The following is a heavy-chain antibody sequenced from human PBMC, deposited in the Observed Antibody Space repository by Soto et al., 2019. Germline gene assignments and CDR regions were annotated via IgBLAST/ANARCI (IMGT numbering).Heavy chain of an antibody. CDR1: GGSFSGYY. CDR3: ARAGARYRRAGFDY. V-gene: IGHV4-34*01. J-gene: IGHJ4*02. CDR2: INHSGST. Sequence: SETLSLTCAVYGGSFSGYYWSWIRQPPGKGLEWIGEINHSGSTNYNPSLKSRVTISVDTSKNQFSLKLSSVTAADTAVYYCARAGARYRRAGFDYWGQGTLVTVSS. D-gene: IGHD1-1*01.